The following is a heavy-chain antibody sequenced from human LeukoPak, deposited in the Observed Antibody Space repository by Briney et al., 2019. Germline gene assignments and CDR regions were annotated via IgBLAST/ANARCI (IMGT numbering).Heavy chain of an antibody. CDR2: ISSSSSYI. D-gene: IGHD4-17*01. J-gene: IGHJ4*02. Sequence: PGGSLRLSCAASGFTFSSYSMNWVRQAPGKGLEWVSSISSSSSYIYYADSVKGRFTISRDNAKNSLYLQMNSLRAEGTAVYYCARAQHSYGDYGYWGQGTLVTVSS. CDR3: ARAQHSYGDYGY. V-gene: IGHV3-21*01. CDR1: GFTFSSYS.